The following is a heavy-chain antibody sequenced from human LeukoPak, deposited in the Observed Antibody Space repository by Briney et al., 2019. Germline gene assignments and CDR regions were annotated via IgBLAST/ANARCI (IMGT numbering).Heavy chain of an antibody. CDR3: ARDREITGTFDY. V-gene: IGHV3-74*01. Sequence: PGGSLRLSCAASGFTFSSYWMHWVRQAPGKGLVWVSRINSDGSSTSYADSVKGRFTISRDNAKNTLYLQMNSLIAEDTAVYYCARDREITGTFDYWGQGTLVTVSS. J-gene: IGHJ4*02. D-gene: IGHD1-20*01. CDR2: INSDGSST. CDR1: GFTFSSYW.